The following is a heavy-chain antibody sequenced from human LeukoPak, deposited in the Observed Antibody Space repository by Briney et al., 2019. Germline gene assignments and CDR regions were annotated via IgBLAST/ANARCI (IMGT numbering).Heavy chain of an antibody. CDR3: ARVGGYSYGYFDY. CDR2: ISSSSSYI. J-gene: IGHJ4*02. V-gene: IGHV3-21*01. CDR1: GFTFSSYS. D-gene: IGHD5-18*01. Sequence: GGSLRLSCAASGFTFSSYSMTWVRQAPGKGLEWVSSISSSSSYIYYADSVKGRFTISRDNAKNSLYLQMNSLRAEDTAVYYCARVGGYSYGYFDYWGQGTLVTVSS.